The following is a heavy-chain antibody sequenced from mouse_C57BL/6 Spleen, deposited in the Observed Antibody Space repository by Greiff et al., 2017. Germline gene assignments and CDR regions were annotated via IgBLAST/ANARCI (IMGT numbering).Heavy chain of an antibody. D-gene: IGHD2-5*01. J-gene: IGHJ4*01. CDR3: ARQAYYSIYYAMDY. Sequence: EVKLMESGGDLVKPGGSLKLSCAASGFTFSSYGMSWVRQTPDKRLEWVATISSGGSYTYYPDSVKGRFTISRDNAKNTLYLQMSSLKSEDTAMYYCARQAYYSIYYAMDYWGQGTSVTVSS. CDR1: GFTFSSYG. V-gene: IGHV5-6*01. CDR2: ISSGGSYT.